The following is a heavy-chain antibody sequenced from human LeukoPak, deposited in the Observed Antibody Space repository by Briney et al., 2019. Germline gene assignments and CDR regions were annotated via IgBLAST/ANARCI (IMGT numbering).Heavy chain of an antibody. Sequence: SETLSLTCTVSGGSVSSGSYYWSWIRQPPGKGLEWIGYIYYSGSTNYNPSLKSRVTISVDTSKNQFSLKLSSVTAADTAVYYCAREDYNGMDVWGQGTTVTVSS. V-gene: IGHV4-61*01. CDR1: GGSVSSGSYY. J-gene: IGHJ6*02. CDR3: AREDYNGMDV. CDR2: IYYSGST.